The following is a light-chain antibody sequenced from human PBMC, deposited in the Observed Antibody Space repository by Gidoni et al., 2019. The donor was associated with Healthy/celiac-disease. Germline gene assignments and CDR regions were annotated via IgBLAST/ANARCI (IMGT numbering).Light chain of an antibody. CDR1: QGISSA. J-gene: IGKJ3*01. CDR2: DAS. CDR3: QQFNSQRFT. V-gene: IGKV1-13*02. Sequence: AIQLTQSPSSRSASVGDRVTITCRARQGISSALAWYQQKPRKAPKLLIYDASILESGVPSRFSGSGSGTDFTLTISSLQPEDFAPYYCQQFNSQRFTFGTGTKVDIK.